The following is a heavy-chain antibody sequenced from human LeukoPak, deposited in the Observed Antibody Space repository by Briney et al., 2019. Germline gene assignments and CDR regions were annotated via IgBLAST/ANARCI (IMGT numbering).Heavy chain of an antibody. CDR1: GFTFSRYG. CDR3: AGVDAAMPDAFDI. J-gene: IGHJ3*02. Sequence: PGGSLRLSCVASGFTFSRYGMHWVRQAPGKGLEWVAVISYDGSNKYSADSVKGRFTISRDNSKNTLYLQMNSLRADDTAVYYCAGVDAAMPDAFDIWGQGTTVTVSS. D-gene: IGHD5-18*01. V-gene: IGHV3-30*03. CDR2: ISYDGSNK.